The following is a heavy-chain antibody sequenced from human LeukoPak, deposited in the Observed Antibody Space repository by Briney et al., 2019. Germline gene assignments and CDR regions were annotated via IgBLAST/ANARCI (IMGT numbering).Heavy chain of an antibody. CDR2: ISSSSSTI. J-gene: IGHJ6*02. CDR3: ARDDYYYGTDV. V-gene: IGHV3-48*04. Sequence: PGGSLRLSCAASGFTFSSYSMNWVRQAPGKGLEWVSYISSSSSTIYYADSVKGRFTISRDNTKNSLYLQMNSLRAEDTAVYYRARDDYYYGTDVWGQGTTVTVSS. CDR1: GFTFSSYS.